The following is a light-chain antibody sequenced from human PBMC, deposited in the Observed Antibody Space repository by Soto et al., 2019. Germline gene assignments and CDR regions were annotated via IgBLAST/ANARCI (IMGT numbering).Light chain of an antibody. CDR3: QQYGRSPLT. CDR2: CAS. J-gene: IGKJ4*01. V-gene: IGKV3-20*01. Sequence: EIVLTQSPGTLSLSPGERAALSCRASQRVSSSYLAWYQQKPGQAPRLLIYCASSRATGIPDRFSGSGSGTDFTLTISRLEPEDFAVYYWQQYGRSPLTFGGGTTVEIK. CDR1: QRVSSSY.